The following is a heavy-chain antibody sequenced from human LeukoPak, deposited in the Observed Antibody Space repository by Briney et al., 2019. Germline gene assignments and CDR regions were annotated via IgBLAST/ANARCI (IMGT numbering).Heavy chain of an antibody. CDR1: GYTFTSYG. CDR3: ARGGPIIVVVPAAPTNNWFDP. J-gene: IGHJ5*02. CDR2: ISAYNGNT. V-gene: IGHV1-18*04. Sequence: ASVKVSCKASGYTFTSYGISWVRQAPGQGLEWIGWISAYNGNTNYAQKLQGRVTITTDTSTSTAYMELRSLRSDDTAVYYCARGGPIIVVVPAAPTNNWFDPWGQGTLVTVSS. D-gene: IGHD2-2*01.